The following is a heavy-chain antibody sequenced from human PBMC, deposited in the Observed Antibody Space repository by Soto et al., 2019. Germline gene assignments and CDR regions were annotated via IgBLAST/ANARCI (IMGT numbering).Heavy chain of an antibody. V-gene: IGHV4-59*01. D-gene: IGHD3-10*01. CDR1: GGSISSYY. CDR3: ARAPHYYGSGSYYYGMDV. Sequence: PSETLSLTCTVSGGSISSYYWSWIRQPPGKGLEWIGYIYYSGSTNYNPSLKSRVTISVDTSKNQFSLKLSSVTAADTAVYYCARAPHYYGSGSYYYGMDVWGQGTTVTVSS. CDR2: IYYSGST. J-gene: IGHJ6*02.